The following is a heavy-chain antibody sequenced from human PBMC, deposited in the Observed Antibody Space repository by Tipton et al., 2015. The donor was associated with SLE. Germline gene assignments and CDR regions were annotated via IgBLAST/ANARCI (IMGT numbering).Heavy chain of an antibody. CDR2: INWNGGSS. CDR1: GFTFYDYV. CDR3: ARHSGSYYYYHMDV. Sequence: GSLRLSCAASGFTFYDYVMSWVRQAPGKGLEWVSGINWNGGSSSYADSVKGRFTIFRDNAKNSLYLQMNSLRAEDTALYYCARHSGSYYYYHMDVWGQGTTVTVSS. J-gene: IGHJ6*02. V-gene: IGHV3-20*04. D-gene: IGHD1-26*01.